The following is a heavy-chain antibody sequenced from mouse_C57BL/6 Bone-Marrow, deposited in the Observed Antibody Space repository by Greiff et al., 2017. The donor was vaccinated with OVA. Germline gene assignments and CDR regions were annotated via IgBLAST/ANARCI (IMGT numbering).Heavy chain of an antibody. CDR2: IDPNSGST. J-gene: IGHJ4*01. CDR3: ARFSSDYDYWNYAMDY. CDR1: GYTFTSYW. D-gene: IGHD2-4*01. Sequence: VQLQQPGAELVKPGASVKLSCKASGYTFTSYWMHWVKQRPGRGLEWIGRIDPNSGSTNYNEKFKSKATLTVDKSSSTAYMQLSSLTSEDSAVYYCARFSSDYDYWNYAMDYWGQGTSVTVSS. V-gene: IGHV1-62-3*01.